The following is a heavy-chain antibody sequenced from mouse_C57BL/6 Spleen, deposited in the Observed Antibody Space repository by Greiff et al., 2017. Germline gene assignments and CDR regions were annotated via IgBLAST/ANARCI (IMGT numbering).Heavy chain of an antibody. CDR1: GYTFTSYW. D-gene: IGHD2-10*01. J-gene: IGHJ3*01. CDR3: ARAYYGNSSWFAY. Sequence: VQLQQPGAELVKPGASVTMSCKASGYTFTSYWITWVKQRPGQGLEWIGDIYPGSGSTNYNEKFKSKATLTVDTSSSTAYMQLSSLTSEDSAVYYCARAYYGNSSWFAYWGQGTLVTVSA. V-gene: IGHV1-55*01. CDR2: IYPGSGST.